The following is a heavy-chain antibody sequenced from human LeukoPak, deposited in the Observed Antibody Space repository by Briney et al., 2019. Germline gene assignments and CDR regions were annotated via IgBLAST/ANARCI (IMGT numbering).Heavy chain of an antibody. J-gene: IGHJ4*02. CDR2: IYYSGST. CDR1: GGSISSYY. V-gene: IGHV4-59*08. CDR3: ARLPLRSHFDY. Sequence: SETLSLTCTVSGGSISSYYWSWIRQSPGKGLEWIAYIYYSGSTNYNSSLKSRVTISVDTSKNQFSLKLSSVTAADTAVYYCARLPLRSHFDYWGQGTLVTVSS.